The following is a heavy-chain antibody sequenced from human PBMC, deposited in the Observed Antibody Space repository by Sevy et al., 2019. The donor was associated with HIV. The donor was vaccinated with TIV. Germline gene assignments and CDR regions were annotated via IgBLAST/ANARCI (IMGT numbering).Heavy chain of an antibody. CDR2: LIGGGSRT. D-gene: IGHD2-8*02. CDR1: GFPFSNFA. J-gene: IGHJ6*02. Sequence: GGSLRLSCAASGFPFSNFAMSWVRQAPGKGLEWVATLIGGGSRTYYADSVTGRFTISSDNSRNTLYLQMNSLRAEDTVIYYCANRRVQSGPPGGGANYGMAVCGRGTTVTVSS. V-gene: IGHV3-23*01. CDR3: ANRRVQSGPPGGGANYGMAV.